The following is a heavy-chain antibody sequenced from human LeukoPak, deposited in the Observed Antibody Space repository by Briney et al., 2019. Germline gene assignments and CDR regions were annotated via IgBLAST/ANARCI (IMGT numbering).Heavy chain of an antibody. CDR2: IKEDGGEI. CDR1: GITFSWSW. D-gene: IGHD2-15*01. Sequence: PGGSLRLSCAASGITFSWSWMSWVRQAPGKGLEWVAFIKEDGGEIYYVDSVKGRFTISRDNAENSLYLQMNSLRAEDTAVYYCARDRGGRSGLDDWGQGTLVTVSS. J-gene: IGHJ4*02. CDR3: ARDRGGRSGLDD. V-gene: IGHV3-7*04.